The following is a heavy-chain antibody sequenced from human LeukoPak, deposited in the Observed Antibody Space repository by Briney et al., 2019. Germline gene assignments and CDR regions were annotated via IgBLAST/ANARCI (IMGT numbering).Heavy chain of an antibody. Sequence: GESLQISCQASGYTFTTSWIGWVRPLPGTGLEWMAIIYPSDSDTRYNPSFQGQVTISADKSINTAYLSWSSLKASDSAIYYCAKPGYSASFELWGQGTTVTVSS. CDR1: GYTFTTSW. V-gene: IGHV5-51*01. CDR2: IYPSDSDT. CDR3: AKPGYSASFEL. J-gene: IGHJ3*01. D-gene: IGHD5-12*01.